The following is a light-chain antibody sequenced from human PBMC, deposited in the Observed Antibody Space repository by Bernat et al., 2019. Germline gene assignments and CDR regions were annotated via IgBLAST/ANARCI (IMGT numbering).Light chain of an antibody. CDR2: GAS. CDR1: QVIGTY. V-gene: IGKV1-9*01. Sequence: DIQLTQSPPFLSASVGDRVTITCRTSQVIGTYLAWYQQKPGKAPNLLIYGASTVQTGVPSRISGSGSGTEFTLTISSLRPEDFATYHCQQLNSYPITFGQGTRLEIK. J-gene: IGKJ5*01. CDR3: QQLNSYPIT.